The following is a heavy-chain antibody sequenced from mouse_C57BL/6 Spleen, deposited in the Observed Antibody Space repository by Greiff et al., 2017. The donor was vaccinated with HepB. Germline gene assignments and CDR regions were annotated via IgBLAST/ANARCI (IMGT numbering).Heavy chain of an antibody. D-gene: IGHD2-12*01. Sequence: QVQLQQSGAELARPGASVKMSCKASGYTFTSYTMHWVKQRPGQGLEWIGYINPSSGYTKYNQKFKDKATLTADKSSSTAYMQLSSLTSEDSAVYYCARVPPYYSDYAMDYWGQGTSVTVSS. CDR2: INPSSGYT. J-gene: IGHJ4*01. CDR3: ARVPPYYSDYAMDY. V-gene: IGHV1-4*01. CDR1: GYTFTSYT.